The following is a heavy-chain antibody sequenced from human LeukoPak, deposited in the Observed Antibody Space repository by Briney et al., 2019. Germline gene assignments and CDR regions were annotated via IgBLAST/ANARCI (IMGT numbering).Heavy chain of an antibody. CDR3: TTPLHYGDRGLGR. D-gene: IGHD4-17*01. CDR1: DFLSINAW. CDR2: IKSKTDGGTT. V-gene: IGHV3-15*01. J-gene: IGHJ4*02. Sequence: GGPLSLSVEAPDFLSINAWWSWVGRAQGRGWGWVGGIKSKTDGGTTDYAAPVKGRFTISRDDSKNTLYLQMNSLKTEDTAVYYCTTPLHYGDRGLGRWGQGTLVTVSS.